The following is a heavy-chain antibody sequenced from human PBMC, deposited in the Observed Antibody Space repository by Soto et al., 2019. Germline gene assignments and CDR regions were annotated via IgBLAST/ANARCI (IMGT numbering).Heavy chain of an antibody. D-gene: IGHD1-20*01. CDR1: GFSLTSPGMC. J-gene: IGHJ6*02. Sequence: SGPTLVNPTETLTLTCTFSGFSLTSPGMCVSWIRQPPGEALEWLALIERDDDDKYYSTSLKTRLTISKDTRKNQVVLTMANMDPADTGTYYCARSIRGPRRFNGMDVWGQGTTVTVSS. V-gene: IGHV2-70*13. CDR2: IERDDDDK. CDR3: ARSIRGPRRFNGMDV.